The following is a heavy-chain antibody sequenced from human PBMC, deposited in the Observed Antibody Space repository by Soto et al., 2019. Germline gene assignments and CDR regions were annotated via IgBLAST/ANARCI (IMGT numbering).Heavy chain of an antibody. CDR1: GFTFSSYG. V-gene: IGHV3-33*01. CDR2: IWYDGSNK. Sequence: QVQLVESGGGVVQPGRSLRLSCAASGFTFSSYGMHWVRQAPGKGLEWVAVIWYDGSNKYYADSVKGRFTISRDNSKNTLYLQMNSLRAEDTAVYYCARDPVDIVATGDAFDIWGQGTMVTVSS. D-gene: IGHD5-12*01. CDR3: ARDPVDIVATGDAFDI. J-gene: IGHJ3*02.